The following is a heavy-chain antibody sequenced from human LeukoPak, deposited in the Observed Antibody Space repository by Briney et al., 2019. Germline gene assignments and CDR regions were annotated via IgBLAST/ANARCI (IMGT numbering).Heavy chain of an antibody. CDR1: GFTFSSYW. D-gene: IGHD3-22*01. J-gene: IGHJ4*02. CDR3: AKSSYYDSSGYYREYYFDF. V-gene: IGHV3-23*01. Sequence: GGSLRLPCAASGFTFSSYWMNWVRQAPGKGLEWVSSISGSGGSTNYADSVKGRFTISRDNSKNTLYLQMNSLRDEDTAVYYCAKSSYYDSSGYYREYYFDFWGQGTLVTVSS. CDR2: ISGSGGST.